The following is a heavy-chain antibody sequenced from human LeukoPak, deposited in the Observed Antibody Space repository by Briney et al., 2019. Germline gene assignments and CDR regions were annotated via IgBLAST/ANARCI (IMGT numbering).Heavy chain of an antibody. Sequence: GGSLRLSCAASGFTFSGYTMSWVRQAPGKGLECVSSISGSSSYISYADSVKGRFTISRDNAKNSLFLQMNSLRAEDTAVYSCARVRGSSWSEYYFDYWGQGTLVTVSS. CDR2: ISGSSSYI. D-gene: IGHD6-13*01. J-gene: IGHJ4*02. V-gene: IGHV3-21*01. CDR3: ARVRGSSWSEYYFDY. CDR1: GFTFSGYT.